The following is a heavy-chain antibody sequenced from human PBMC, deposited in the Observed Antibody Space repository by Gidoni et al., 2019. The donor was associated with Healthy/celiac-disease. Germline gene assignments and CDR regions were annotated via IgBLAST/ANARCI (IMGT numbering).Heavy chain of an antibody. CDR2: IYYSGST. V-gene: IGHV4-39*01. Sequence: QLQLQESGPGLVKPSETLSLTCTVSGGSISSSSYYWGWIRQPPGKGLEWIGSIYYSGSTYYNPSLKSRVTISVDTSKNQFSLKLSSVTAADTAVYYCARRIRLGNFDYWGQGTLVTVSS. CDR1: GGSISSSSYY. D-gene: IGHD5-18*01. J-gene: IGHJ4*02. CDR3: ARRIRLGNFDY.